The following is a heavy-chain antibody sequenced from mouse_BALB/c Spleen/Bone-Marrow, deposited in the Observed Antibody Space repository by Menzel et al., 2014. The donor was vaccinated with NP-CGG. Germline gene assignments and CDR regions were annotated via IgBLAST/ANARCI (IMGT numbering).Heavy chain of an antibody. CDR3: TRREYYRYDRAMDY. Sequence: QVQLQQPGAELVKPGASVKLSCKASGYTFTSYYMYWVKQRPGQGIEWIGEINPSNGGTNFNEKFKSKATLTVDKSSSTAYMQLSSLTSEDSAVYYCTRREYYRYDRAMDYWGQGTSVTVSS. V-gene: IGHV1S81*02. J-gene: IGHJ4*01. D-gene: IGHD2-14*01. CDR2: INPSNGGT. CDR1: GYTFTSYY.